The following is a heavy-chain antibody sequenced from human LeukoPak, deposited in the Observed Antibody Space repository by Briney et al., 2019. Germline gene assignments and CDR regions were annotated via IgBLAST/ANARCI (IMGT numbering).Heavy chain of an antibody. V-gene: IGHV3-23*01. Sequence: GGSLRLSCAASGFTFSSYGMSWVRQAPGKGLEWVSAISGSGDSTYYADSVKGRFTISRDNSKNTLYLQKNSLRAEDTAVYYCAKDQSDYGRLTYFDYWGQGTLVTVSS. CDR3: AKDQSDYGRLTYFDY. CDR2: ISGSGDST. J-gene: IGHJ4*02. CDR1: GFTFSSYG. D-gene: IGHD4-17*01.